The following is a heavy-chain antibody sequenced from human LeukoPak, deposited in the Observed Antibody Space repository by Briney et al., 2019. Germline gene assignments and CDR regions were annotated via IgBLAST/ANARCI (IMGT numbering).Heavy chain of an antibody. CDR1: GYTFTSYA. CDR3: ARELYYYDASGYYYTGAFDI. Sequence: ASVKVSCKASGYTFTSYAMNWVRQAPGQGLEWMGWINTNTGNPTYAQGFTGRFVFSLDTSVSTAYLQISSLKAEDTAVYYCARELYYYDASGYYYTGAFDIWGQGTMVTVSS. D-gene: IGHD3-22*01. J-gene: IGHJ3*02. V-gene: IGHV7-4-1*02. CDR2: INTNTGNP.